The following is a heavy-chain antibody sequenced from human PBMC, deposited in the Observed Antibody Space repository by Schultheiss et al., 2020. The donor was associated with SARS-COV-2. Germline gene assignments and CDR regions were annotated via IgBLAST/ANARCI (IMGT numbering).Heavy chain of an antibody. V-gene: IGHV4-34*01. J-gene: IGHJ4*02. Sequence: SETLSLTCAVYGGSFSGYYWSWIRQPPGKGLEWIGEINHSGRTNYNPSLKSRVTISVDTSKNQFSLKLSSVTAADTAVYYCARDRGGSSWYGYYFDYWGQGTLVTVSS. CDR2: INHSGRT. CDR3: ARDRGGSSWYGYYFDY. D-gene: IGHD6-13*01. CDR1: GGSFSGYY.